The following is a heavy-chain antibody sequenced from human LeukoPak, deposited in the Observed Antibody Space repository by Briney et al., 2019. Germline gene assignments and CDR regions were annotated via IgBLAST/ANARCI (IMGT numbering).Heavy chain of an antibody. V-gene: IGHV4-38-2*01. CDR2: IYHSGST. CDR3: ARPAGYFGSDAFDI. Sequence: SETLSLTCAVSGYSISSGYYWGWIRQPPGKGLEWIGSIYHSGSTYYNPSLKSRVTISVDTSKNQSSLKLSSVTAADTAVYYCARPAGYFGSDAFDIWGQGTMVTVSS. D-gene: IGHD3-10*01. J-gene: IGHJ3*02. CDR1: GYSISSGYY.